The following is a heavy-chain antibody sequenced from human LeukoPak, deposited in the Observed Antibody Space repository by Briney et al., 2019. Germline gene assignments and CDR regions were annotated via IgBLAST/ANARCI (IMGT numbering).Heavy chain of an antibody. CDR2: IYYSGST. J-gene: IGHJ6*02. Sequence: SETLSLTCTVSGGSISSYYWSWIRQPPGKGLEWIGYIYYSGSTNYNPSLKSRVTISVDTSKSQFSLKLSSVTAADTAVYYSARDQIQLWHYGMDVWGQGTTVTVSS. CDR3: ARDQIQLWHYGMDV. D-gene: IGHD5-18*01. V-gene: IGHV4-59*01. CDR1: GGSISSYY.